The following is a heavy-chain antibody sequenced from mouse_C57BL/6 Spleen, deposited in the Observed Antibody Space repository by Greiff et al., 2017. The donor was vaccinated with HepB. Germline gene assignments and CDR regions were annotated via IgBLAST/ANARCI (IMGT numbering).Heavy chain of an antibody. CDR1: EYEFPSHD. CDR2: INSDGGST. Sequence: EVKLEESGGGLVQPGESLKLSCESNEYEFPSHDMSWVRKTPEKRLELVAAINSDGGSTYYPDTMERRFIISRDDTKKTLYLQIGSLRSEDTALYYCARHGDGPAWFAYWGQGTLVTVSA. V-gene: IGHV5-2*03. J-gene: IGHJ3*01. CDR3: ARHGDGPAWFAY. D-gene: IGHD2-3*01.